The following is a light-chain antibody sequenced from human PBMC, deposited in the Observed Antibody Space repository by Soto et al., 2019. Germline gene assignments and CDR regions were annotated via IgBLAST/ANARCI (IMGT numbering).Light chain of an antibody. CDR2: EVS. V-gene: IGLV2-14*01. Sequence: QSALTQPASVSGSPGQSITISCTGTSSDVGGYNYVSWYQQHPGKAPKLMIYEVSNRPSGVSNRFSGSKSGNTASLTISGLHAEDEADYYCQSYDSTLSASVFGGGPKLTVL. CDR3: QSYDSTLSASV. CDR1: SSDVGGYNY. J-gene: IGLJ3*02.